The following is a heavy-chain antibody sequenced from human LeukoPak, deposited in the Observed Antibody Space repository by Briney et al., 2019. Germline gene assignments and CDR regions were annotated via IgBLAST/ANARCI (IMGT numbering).Heavy chain of an antibody. CDR1: GYSFINYY. D-gene: IGHD7-27*01. Sequence: ASVEVSCKASGYSFINYYMHWVRQPPGQGLEWMGWMTPNSGFSGYAHKFRGRVTMTGNTSISTAYMELSSLRSEDTAIYYCVTNWGSRYYSDMDVWGQGTTVTVSS. CDR3: VTNWGSRYYSDMDV. CDR2: MTPNSGFS. V-gene: IGHV1-8*02. J-gene: IGHJ6*02.